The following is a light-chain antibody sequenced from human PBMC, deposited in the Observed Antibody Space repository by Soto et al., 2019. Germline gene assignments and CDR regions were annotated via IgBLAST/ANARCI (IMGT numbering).Light chain of an antibody. CDR1: SGDVGAYDF. V-gene: IGLV2-14*01. CDR3: SSFTGGSTSYV. CDR2: DVS. J-gene: IGLJ1*01. Sequence: QSALTQPASVSGSPGQSIAISCTVTSGDVGAYDFVSWHQQHPGKAPKLMIYDVSRRPSGVSDRFSGSKSGNTASLIISGLQAEDEADYYCSSFTGGSTSYVFGTGTKVTVL.